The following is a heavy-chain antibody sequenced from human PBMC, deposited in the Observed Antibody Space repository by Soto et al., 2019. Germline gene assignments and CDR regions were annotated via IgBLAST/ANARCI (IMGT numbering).Heavy chain of an antibody. CDR1: GGSISSYY. V-gene: IGHV4-59*08. Sequence: PSETLSLTCTVSGGSISSYYWSWIRQPPGKGLEWIGYIYYSGSTNYNPSLKSRVTISVDTSKNQFSLKLSSVTAADTAVYYCARQLKYYDFWSGQYYYYYYMDVWGKGTTVTVSS. CDR2: IYYSGST. D-gene: IGHD3-3*01. CDR3: ARQLKYYDFWSGQYYYYYYMDV. J-gene: IGHJ6*03.